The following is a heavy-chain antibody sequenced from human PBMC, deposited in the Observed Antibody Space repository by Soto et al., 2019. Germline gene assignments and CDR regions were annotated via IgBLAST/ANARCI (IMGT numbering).Heavy chain of an antibody. CDR3: AADRPDSSGSIYGMDV. CDR2: IIAGSGTT. D-gene: IGHD3-22*01. V-gene: IGHV1-58*02. J-gene: IGHJ6*02. CDR1: GGTFSSYA. Sequence: SVKVSCKASGGTFSSYAISWVRQAPGQGLEWIGWIIAGSGTTNYAQKFQERVTITRDMSTSTAYMELSSLRSEDTAVYYCAADRPDSSGSIYGMDVWGQGTTVTVSS.